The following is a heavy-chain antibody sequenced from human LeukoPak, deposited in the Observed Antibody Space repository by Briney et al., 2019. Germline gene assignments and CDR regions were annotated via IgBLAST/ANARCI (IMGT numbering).Heavy chain of an antibody. V-gene: IGHV4-38-2*02. D-gene: IGHD1-26*01. Sequence: SETLSLTCTVSGYSISSGFYWGWIRQPPGKGLEWIGNVYHGGSSYYNPSLKSRVTISVDTSKNQFSLNLYSVTAADTAVYYCASERPATENWFFDLWGRGTLVTVSS. CDR2: VYHGGSS. J-gene: IGHJ2*01. CDR3: ASERPATENWFFDL. CDR1: GYSISSGFY.